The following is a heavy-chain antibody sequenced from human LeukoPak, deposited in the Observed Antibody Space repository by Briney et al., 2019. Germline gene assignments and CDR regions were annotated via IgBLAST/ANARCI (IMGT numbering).Heavy chain of an antibody. CDR1: RFTFNNYW. CDR2: IKQDGSEK. CDR3: ARDHSY. V-gene: IGHV3-7*01. Sequence: GGSLRLSCAASRFTFNNYWMSWVRQAPGKGLEWVANIKQDGSEKYYVDSVKGRFTISRDNAKNSLYLQMNSLRAEDTAVYYCARDHSYWGQGTLVTVSS. J-gene: IGHJ4*02.